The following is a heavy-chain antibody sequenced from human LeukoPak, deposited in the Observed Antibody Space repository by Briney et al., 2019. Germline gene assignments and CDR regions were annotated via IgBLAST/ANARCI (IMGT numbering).Heavy chain of an antibody. CDR1: GFTFSSYG. J-gene: IGHJ6*04. CDR3: AELGITMIGGV. D-gene: IGHD3-10*02. Sequence: GGSLRLSCAASGFTFSSYGMSWVRQAPGKGLEWVSAISGSGGSTYYADSVKGWFTISRDNSKNTLYLQMNSLRAEDTAVYYCAELGITMIGGVWGKGTTVTISS. CDR2: ISGSGGST. V-gene: IGHV3-23*01.